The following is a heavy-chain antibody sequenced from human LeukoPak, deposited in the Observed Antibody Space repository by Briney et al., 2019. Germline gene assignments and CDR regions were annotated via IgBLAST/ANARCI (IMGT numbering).Heavy chain of an antibody. CDR1: GFTFSSYT. V-gene: IGHV3-7*01. J-gene: IGHJ4*02. CDR2: IRQDGSEK. Sequence: GRSLRLSCAASGFTFSSYTMHWVRQAPGKGLEWVANIRQDGSEKYYVDSVKGRFTISRDNAKNSLYLQMNSLRAEDTAVYYCARSHSSGWYYFDYWGQGTLVTVSS. D-gene: IGHD6-19*01. CDR3: ARSHSSGWYYFDY.